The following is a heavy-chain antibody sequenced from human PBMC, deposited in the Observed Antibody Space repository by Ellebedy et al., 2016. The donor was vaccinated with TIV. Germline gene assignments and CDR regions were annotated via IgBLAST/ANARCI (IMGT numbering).Heavy chain of an antibody. J-gene: IGHJ4*02. CDR2: ISGSGGST. V-gene: IGHV3-23*01. CDR1: GFTFSSYA. D-gene: IGHD6-19*01. Sequence: GESLKISXAASGFTFSSYAMSWVRQAPGKGLEWVSAISGSGGSTYYADSVKGRFTISRDNSKNTLYLQMNSLRAEDTPVYYCAKVGKAVAGIRFLDYWGQGTLVTVSS. CDR3: AKVGKAVAGIRFLDY.